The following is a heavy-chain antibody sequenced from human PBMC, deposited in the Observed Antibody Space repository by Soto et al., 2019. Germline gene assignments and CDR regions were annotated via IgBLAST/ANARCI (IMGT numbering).Heavy chain of an antibody. CDR2: ISGSAIST. CDR1: GFTFSSYA. Sequence: EVHLLESGGGFVQPGGSLRLSCVASGFTFSSYAMTWVRQAPGKGLEWVASISGSAISTEYADSVRGRFTISRDNSKNTVFLQMQSLRADDSATYYCARSSGWYEADAFDMWGQGTMVTVSA. J-gene: IGHJ3*02. D-gene: IGHD6-19*01. V-gene: IGHV3-23*01. CDR3: ARSSGWYEADAFDM.